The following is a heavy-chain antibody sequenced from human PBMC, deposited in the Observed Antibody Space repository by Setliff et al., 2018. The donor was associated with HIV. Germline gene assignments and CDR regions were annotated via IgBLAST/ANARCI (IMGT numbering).Heavy chain of an antibody. CDR3: ARDATRGGDMDV. D-gene: IGHD2-15*01. J-gene: IGHJ6*03. CDR2: ISGSGGTI. Sequence: PGGSLRLSCAASGFTFSTYEMNWVRQAPGKGLEWVSYISGSGGTIYYADSVKGRFTISRDNAKKSLYLQMNSLRAEDTAVYYCARDATRGGDMDVWAKGTTVTVSS. CDR1: GFTFSTYE. V-gene: IGHV3-48*03.